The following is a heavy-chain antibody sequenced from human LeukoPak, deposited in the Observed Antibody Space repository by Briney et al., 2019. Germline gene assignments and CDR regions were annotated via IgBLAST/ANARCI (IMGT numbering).Heavy chain of an antibody. CDR3: TRQRPSYYYDSSGYIDY. D-gene: IGHD3-22*01. J-gene: IGHJ4*02. CDR2: TRSKANSYAT. V-gene: IGHV3-73*01. CDR1: GFTFSGSA. Sequence: PGGSLRLSCAASGFTFSGSAMHWVRQASGKGLEWVGRTRSKANSYATAYAASVKGRFTISRDDSKNTAYLQMNSLKTEDTAAYYCTRQRPSYYYDSSGYIDYWGQGTLVTVSS.